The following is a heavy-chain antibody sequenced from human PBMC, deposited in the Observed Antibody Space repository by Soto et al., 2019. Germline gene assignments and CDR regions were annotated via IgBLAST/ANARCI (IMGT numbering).Heavy chain of an antibody. CDR1: GFTFRSYA. CDR2: ISYDENKK. Sequence: AGGSLRLSCAAPGFTFRSYAMHWVRQAPGKGLDWVAVISYDENKKYYTDSVKGRFTISRDNSKNTLYLQVNSLRAEDTAVYYCARALDTAMTSKDNWFDPWGQGTLVTVSS. D-gene: IGHD5-18*01. CDR3: ARALDTAMTSKDNWFDP. J-gene: IGHJ5*02. V-gene: IGHV3-30-3*01.